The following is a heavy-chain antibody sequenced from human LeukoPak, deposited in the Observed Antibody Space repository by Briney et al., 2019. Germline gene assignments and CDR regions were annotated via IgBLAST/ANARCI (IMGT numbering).Heavy chain of an antibody. CDR1: GFTFSSYS. Sequence: GGSLRLSCAASGFTFSSYSMNWVRQAPGKGLEGVSSISSSSSYIYYADSVKGRFTISRDNAKNSLYLQMNSLRAEDTAVYYCARASTNGDYFDYWGQGTLVTVSS. J-gene: IGHJ4*02. V-gene: IGHV3-21*01. CDR3: ARASTNGDYFDY. D-gene: IGHD2-8*01. CDR2: ISSSSSYI.